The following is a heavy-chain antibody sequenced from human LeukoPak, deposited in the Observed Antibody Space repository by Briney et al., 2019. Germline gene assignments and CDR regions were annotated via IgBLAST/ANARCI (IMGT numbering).Heavy chain of an antibody. CDR3: VRHDGRSGGTMGAFDS. D-gene: IGHD4-23*01. CDR1: GGSISSINHH. V-gene: IGHV4-39*01. J-gene: IGHJ5*01. Sequence: SETLSLTCTVSGGSISSINHHWGWVRQSPGKDLEWIGSIYNGRTTFSNPSLNSRVTISIVTSKNQSSLQLNSVTAADTAVYYCVRHDGRSGGTMGAFDSWGQGSLVTVSS. CDR2: IYNGRTT.